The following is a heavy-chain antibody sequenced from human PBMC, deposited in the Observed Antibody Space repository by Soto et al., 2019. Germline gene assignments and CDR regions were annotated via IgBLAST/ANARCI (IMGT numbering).Heavy chain of an antibody. CDR1: GYTFTSYD. D-gene: IGHD1-1*01. CDR2: MNPNSGNT. Sequence: QVQLVQSGAEVKKPGASVKVSCKAAGYTFTSYDINWVRQATGQGLEWRGWMNPNSGNTGYAQKFQGRFTMTRNTSISTAYMELSSLRSEDTAVYYCARERTGTTSMDVWGQGTTVTVSS. CDR3: ARERTGTTSMDV. J-gene: IGHJ6*02. V-gene: IGHV1-8*01.